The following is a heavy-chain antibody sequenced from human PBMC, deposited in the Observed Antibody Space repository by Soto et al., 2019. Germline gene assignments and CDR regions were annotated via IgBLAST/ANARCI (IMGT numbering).Heavy chain of an antibody. CDR3: ARAAFWSGYEIDY. Sequence: SETLSLTCAVYGGSFSGYYWSWIRQPPGKGLEWIGEINHSGSTNYNPSLKSRVTISVDTSKNQFSLKLSSVTAADTAVYYCARAAFWSGYEIDYWGQGTLVTVSS. D-gene: IGHD3-3*01. CDR1: GGSFSGYY. V-gene: IGHV4-34*01. CDR2: INHSGST. J-gene: IGHJ4*02.